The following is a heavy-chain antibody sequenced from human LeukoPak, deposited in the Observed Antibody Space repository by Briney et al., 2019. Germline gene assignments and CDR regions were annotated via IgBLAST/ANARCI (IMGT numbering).Heavy chain of an antibody. D-gene: IGHD2-2*01. CDR3: ARGMPSTSCLDY. CDR2: ISGSGGST. V-gene: IGHV3-23*01. J-gene: IGHJ4*02. CDR1: GFTFSSYA. Sequence: GGSLRLSCVASGFTFSSYAMSWVRQAPGKGLEWVSAISGSGGSTYYADSVKGRFTISRDNAKNSLYLQMNSLRAEGTALYYCARGMPSTSCLDYWGQGTLVTVSS.